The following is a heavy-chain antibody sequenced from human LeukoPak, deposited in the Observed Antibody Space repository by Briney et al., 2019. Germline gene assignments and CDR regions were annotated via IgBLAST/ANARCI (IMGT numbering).Heavy chain of an antibody. CDR1: GYTFTNYW. Sequence: GESLKIPCKGSGYTFTNYWIGWVRQMPGKGLEWMGIIYPGDSDTRYSPSFQGQVAISADKSISTAYLQWSSLKASDTAMYYCSRRDYYDSNLYFDYWGQGTLVTVSS. CDR2: IYPGDSDT. J-gene: IGHJ4*02. D-gene: IGHD3-22*01. V-gene: IGHV5-51*01. CDR3: SRRDYYDSNLYFDY.